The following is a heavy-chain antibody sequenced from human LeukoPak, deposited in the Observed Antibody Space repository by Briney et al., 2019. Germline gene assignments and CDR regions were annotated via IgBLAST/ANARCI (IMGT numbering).Heavy chain of an antibody. CDR1: GMTFSNHW. Sequence: PGGSLRLSCAASGMTFSNHWMHWVRQAPGKGLVWVSLIKTDGRTTIDADSVKGRFTISRDDGKSTLYLQMNSLRAEDTAIYYCTTGPSFGYEWWGQGTVVTVSS. D-gene: IGHD3-22*01. CDR2: IKTDGRTT. J-gene: IGHJ4*02. CDR3: TTGPSFGYEW. V-gene: IGHV3-74*01.